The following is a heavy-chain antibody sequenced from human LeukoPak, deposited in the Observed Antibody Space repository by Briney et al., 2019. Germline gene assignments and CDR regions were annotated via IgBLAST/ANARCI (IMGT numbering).Heavy chain of an antibody. CDR1: GYTFTGYY. CDR2: INPNSGGT. V-gene: IGHV1-2*02. CDR3: ASGGRYSSGWYAEYFQH. Sequence: ASVKVSCKASGYTFTGYYMHWVRQAPGQGLEWMGWINPNSGGTNYAQKFQGRVTMTRDTSISTAYMELSRLRSDDTAVYYCASGGRYSSGWYAEYFQHWGQGTLVTVSS. D-gene: IGHD6-19*01. J-gene: IGHJ1*01.